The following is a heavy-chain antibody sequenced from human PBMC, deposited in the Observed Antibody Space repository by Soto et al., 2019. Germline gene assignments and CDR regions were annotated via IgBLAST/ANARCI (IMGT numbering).Heavy chain of an antibody. CDR1: GFTFDDYA. Sequence: PWGSLRLSCAASGFTFDDYAMHWVRQAPGKGLEWVSGISWNSGSIGYADSVKGRFTISRDNAKNTLYLQMNSLRVEDTAVYSCARSLTYSSGWFHWGQGTLVTVSS. D-gene: IGHD6-19*01. CDR3: ARSLTYSSGWFH. J-gene: IGHJ4*02. V-gene: IGHV3-9*01. CDR2: ISWNSGSI.